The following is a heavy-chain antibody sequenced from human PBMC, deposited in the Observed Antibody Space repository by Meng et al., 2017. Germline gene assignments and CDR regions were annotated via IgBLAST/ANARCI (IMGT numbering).Heavy chain of an antibody. CDR1: GGSFSGYY. D-gene: IGHD6-6*01. Sequence: AQLKHWCAGLSKTSEPLSLTCAVYGGSFSGYYWSWIRQPPGKGLEWIGEINHSGSTNYNPSLKSRVTISVDTSKNQFSLKLSSVTAADTAVYYCARRRGGSSDWFDPWGQGTLVTVSS. V-gene: IGHV4-34*01. CDR2: INHSGST. J-gene: IGHJ5*02. CDR3: ARRRGGSSDWFDP.